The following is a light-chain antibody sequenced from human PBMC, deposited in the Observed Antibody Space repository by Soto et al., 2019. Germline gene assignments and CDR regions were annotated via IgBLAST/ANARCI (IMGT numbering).Light chain of an antibody. V-gene: IGKV1-33*01. J-gene: IGKJ5*01. CDR1: QDIRNY. CDR3: QQNDNRLPIT. Sequence: DIQMTQSPSSLSASVGDRVTITCQASQDIRNYLNWYQHKPGKAPKLLIYDASNLETGVPSRFSGSGYGTDFTFTISSLQHEDIATYYCQQNDNRLPITFGQGTGLEIK. CDR2: DAS.